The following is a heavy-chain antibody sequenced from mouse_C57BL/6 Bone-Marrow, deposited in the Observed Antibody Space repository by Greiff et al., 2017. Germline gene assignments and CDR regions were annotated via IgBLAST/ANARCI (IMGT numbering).Heavy chain of an antibody. V-gene: IGHV1-64*01. Sequence: QVQLQQPGAELVKPGASVKLSCKASGYTFTSYWMHWVKQRPGQGLEWIGMIHPNSGSTNYNEKFKSKANLTVDKSSRTAYMQLSSLTSEDSAVYYCARSLRDYAMDYWGQGTSVTVSS. CDR2: IHPNSGST. D-gene: IGHD3-3*01. J-gene: IGHJ4*01. CDR1: GYTFTSYW. CDR3: ARSLRDYAMDY.